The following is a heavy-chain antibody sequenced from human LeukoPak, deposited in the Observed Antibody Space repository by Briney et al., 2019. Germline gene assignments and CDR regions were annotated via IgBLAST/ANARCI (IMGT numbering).Heavy chain of an antibody. CDR1: GFTFSTYS. CDR2: ISSDGTKK. CDR3: ARDPNSGYDMVWYLDL. J-gene: IGHJ2*01. Sequence: GRSPRLSCAGSGFTFSTYSMHWVRQAPGKGLEWVAVISSDGTKKYYADSVKGRFTISRDNSKDMLYLQTNSMRADDTAVYYCARDPNSGYDMVWYLDLWGRGTLVTVSS. V-gene: IGHV3-30-3*01. D-gene: IGHD5-12*01.